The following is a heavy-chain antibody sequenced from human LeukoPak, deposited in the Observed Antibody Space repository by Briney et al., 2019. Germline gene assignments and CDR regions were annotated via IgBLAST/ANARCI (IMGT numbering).Heavy chain of an antibody. J-gene: IGHJ4*02. D-gene: IGHD6-13*01. Sequence: PSETLSLTCTVSGGSISSYYWSWIRQPPGKGLEWIGYIYYSGSTNYNPSLKSRVTISVATSKNQFSLKLSSVTAADTAVYYCARLRIADFDYWGQGNLVTVSS. CDR1: GGSISSYY. CDR2: IYYSGST. CDR3: ARLRIADFDY. V-gene: IGHV4-59*08.